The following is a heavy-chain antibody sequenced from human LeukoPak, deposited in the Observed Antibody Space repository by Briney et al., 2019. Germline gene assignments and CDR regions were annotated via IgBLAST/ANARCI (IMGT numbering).Heavy chain of an antibody. CDR3: ARTGGTIDY. V-gene: IGHV4-30-4*01. Sequence: SETLSLTCAIYGGSFSAYYWSWIRQPPGKGLEWIGYIYYSGSTYYNPSLKSRVTISVDTSKNQFSLKLNSVTAADTAVYYCARTGGTIDYWGQGTLVTVSS. CDR2: IYYSGST. CDR1: GGSFSAYY. D-gene: IGHD2-8*02. J-gene: IGHJ4*02.